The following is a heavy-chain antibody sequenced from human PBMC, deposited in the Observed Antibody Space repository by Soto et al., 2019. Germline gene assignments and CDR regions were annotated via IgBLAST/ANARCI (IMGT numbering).Heavy chain of an antibody. CDR2: IYHSGST. D-gene: IGHD3-10*01. V-gene: IGHV4-30-2*01. J-gene: IGHJ5*02. Sequence: QLQLQESGSGLVKPSQTLSLTCAVSGGSISSGGYSWSWIRQPPGKGLEWIGYIYHSGSTYYNPPLKSRVTISVDRSTNHVSLKLSSVTAADTAVYYCARGYDYGSGSYWTWFDPWGQGTLVTVSS. CDR3: ARGYDYGSGSYWTWFDP. CDR1: GGSISSGGYS.